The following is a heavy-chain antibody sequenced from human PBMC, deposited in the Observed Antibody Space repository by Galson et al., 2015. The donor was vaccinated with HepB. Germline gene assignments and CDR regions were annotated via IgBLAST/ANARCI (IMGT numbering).Heavy chain of an antibody. CDR2: IYYSGST. CDR3: ARPNVDIVAFDY. D-gene: IGHD5-12*01. J-gene: IGHJ4*02. Sequence: ETLSLTCTVSGGSISSSSYYWGWIRQPPGKGLEWIGSIYYSGSTYYNPSLKSRVTISVDTSKDQFSLKLSSVTAADTAVYYCARPNVDIVAFDYWGQGTLVTVSS. CDR1: GGSISSSSYY. V-gene: IGHV4-39*07.